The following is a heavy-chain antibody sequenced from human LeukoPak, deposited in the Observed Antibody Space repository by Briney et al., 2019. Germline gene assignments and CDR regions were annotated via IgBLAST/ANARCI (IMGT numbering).Heavy chain of an antibody. D-gene: IGHD1-26*01. J-gene: IGHJ4*02. V-gene: IGHV6-1*01. CDR2: TYYRSKWYI. Sequence: SQTLSLTCAISGDSVSSNSAAWNWIRQSPLRGLEWLGRTYYRSKWYIDYAISMKSRITINPDTSKNQFSLQLNSVTPEDTAVYYCARAKAGKLVGATGYYFDYWGQGTLVTVSS. CDR1: GDSVSSNSAA. CDR3: ARAKAGKLVGATGYYFDY.